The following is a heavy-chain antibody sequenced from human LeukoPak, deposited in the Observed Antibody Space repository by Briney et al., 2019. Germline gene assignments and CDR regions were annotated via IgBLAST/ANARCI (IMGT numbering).Heavy chain of an antibody. CDR1: GGSFSGYY. V-gene: IGHV4-34*01. D-gene: IGHD3-9*01. CDR2: INHSGST. CDR3: AKGWRYFDWWGNWFDP. J-gene: IGHJ5*02. Sequence: SETLSLTCAVYGGSFSGYYWSWIRQPPGKGLEWIGEINHSGSTNYNPSLKSRVTISVDTSKNQFFLKLSSVTAADTAVYYCAKGWRYFDWWGNWFDPWGQGTLVTVSS.